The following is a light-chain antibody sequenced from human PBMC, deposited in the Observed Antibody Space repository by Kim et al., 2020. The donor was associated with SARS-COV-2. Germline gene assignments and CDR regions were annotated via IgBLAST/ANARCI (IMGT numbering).Light chain of an antibody. CDR3: QAWDSSTVV. CDR2: QDT. V-gene: IGLV3-1*01. Sequence: VSPGQTASLTCSEDKLGDKYTSWYQQRPGQTPVLVIYQDTKRPSGIPERFSGSNSGNTATLTISEAQAMDEADYYCQAWDSSTVVFGGGTQLTVL. CDR1: KLGDKY. J-gene: IGLJ3*02.